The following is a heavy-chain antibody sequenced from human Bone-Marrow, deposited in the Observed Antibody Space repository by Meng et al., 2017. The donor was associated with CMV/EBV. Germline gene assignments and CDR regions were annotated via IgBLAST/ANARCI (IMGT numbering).Heavy chain of an antibody. D-gene: IGHD6-13*01. CDR1: GFTFSSYS. CDR2: ISSSSSYI. V-gene: IGHV3-21*01. J-gene: IGHJ3*02. CDR3: ARVKAAAAKGADAFDI. Sequence: GGSLRLSCAASGFTFSSYSMNWVRQAPGKGLEWVSSISSSSSYIYYADSVKGRFTISRDNAKNSLYLQMNSLRAEDTAVYYCARVKAAAAKGADAFDIWGQGTMVTV.